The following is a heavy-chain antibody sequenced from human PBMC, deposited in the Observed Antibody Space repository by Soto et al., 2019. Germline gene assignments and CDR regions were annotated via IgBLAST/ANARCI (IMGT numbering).Heavy chain of an antibody. CDR1: GFSFNNYA. D-gene: IGHD4-17*01. CDR2: FSAGGRA. J-gene: IGHJ4*02. CDR3: AKESLPEHYGDTLFDY. V-gene: IGHV3-23*01. Sequence: EVQLLESGGALVRPGGSLRLSCAASGFSFNNYALSLVRQAPGKGLEWVSTFSAGGRAYYAASMQGRFTIARDSSQDTVHLQISDLRPEDTAVYYCAKESLPEHYGDTLFDYWGQGTRVTVSS.